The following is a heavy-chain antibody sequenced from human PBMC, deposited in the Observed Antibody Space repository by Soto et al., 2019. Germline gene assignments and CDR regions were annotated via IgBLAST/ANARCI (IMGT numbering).Heavy chain of an antibody. CDR3: ARGDRYSGSFSDYFDP. V-gene: IGHV4-30-2*01. Sequence: SETLSLTCTVSGAYISTGGYSWSWIRQPPGKGPEWIGYIYERGRTYYKPSLKSRASISMYKSRNQFSVRLTSVTAADTAVYFCARGDRYSGSFSDYFDPWGQGTLVTVSS. CDR1: GAYISTGGYS. J-gene: IGHJ5*02. D-gene: IGHD1-26*01. CDR2: IYERGRT.